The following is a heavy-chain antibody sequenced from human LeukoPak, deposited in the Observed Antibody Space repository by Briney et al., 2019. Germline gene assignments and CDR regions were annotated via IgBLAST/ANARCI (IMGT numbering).Heavy chain of an antibody. CDR2: IYYSGST. CDR3: ARLNDYYYYYMDV. J-gene: IGHJ6*03. Sequence: PSETLSLTCTVSGGSFSSYYWSWIRQPPGKGLEWIGYIYYSGSTDYNPSLTSRVAISVDTSKNQFSLKLSSVTAADTAVYYCARLNDYYYYYMDVWGKGTTVTVSS. V-gene: IGHV4-59*01. D-gene: IGHD2-8*01. CDR1: GGSFSSYY.